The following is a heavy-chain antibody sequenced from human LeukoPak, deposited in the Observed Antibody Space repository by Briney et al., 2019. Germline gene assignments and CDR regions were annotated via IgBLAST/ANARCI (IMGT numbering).Heavy chain of an antibody. J-gene: IGHJ4*02. CDR3: ARESYSDGSGYYYWLDY. CDR1: GFTFSTYV. D-gene: IGHD3-22*01. CDR2: ISGSGGTI. V-gene: IGHV3-23*01. Sequence: GGSLRLSCAASGFTFSTYVMSWVRQAPGKGLEWVSAISGSGGTIYYADSVKGRFTISRDNSKNTLYLQMNSLRAEDTAVYYCARESYSDGSGYYYWLDYWGQGTLVTVSS.